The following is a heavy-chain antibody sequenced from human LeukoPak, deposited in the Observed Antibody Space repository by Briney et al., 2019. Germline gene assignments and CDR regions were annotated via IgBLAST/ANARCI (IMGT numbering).Heavy chain of an antibody. CDR2: ISAYNGNT. Sequence: ASVKVSCKASGGTFSSYAISWVRQAPGQGLEWMGWISAYNGNTNYAQKLQGRVTMTTDTSTSTAYMELRSLRSDDTAVYYCARVGLGYCSGGSCYYFDYWGQGTLVTVSS. V-gene: IGHV1-18*01. D-gene: IGHD2-15*01. CDR3: ARVGLGYCSGGSCYYFDY. J-gene: IGHJ4*02. CDR1: GGTFSSYA.